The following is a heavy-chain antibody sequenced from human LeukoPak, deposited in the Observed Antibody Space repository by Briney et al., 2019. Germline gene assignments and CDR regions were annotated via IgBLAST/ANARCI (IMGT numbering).Heavy chain of an antibody. V-gene: IGHV1-2*02. CDR2: INPNSGGT. CDR1: GYTFTCYY. D-gene: IGHD3-9*01. J-gene: IGHJ4*02. CDR3: AREPAIISTPPDY. Sequence: ASVKVSCKASGYTFTCYYMHWVRQAPGQGLEWMGWINPNSGGTNYAQKFQGRVTMTRDTSISTAYMELSRLRSDDTAVYYCAREPAIISTPPDYWGQGTLVTVSS.